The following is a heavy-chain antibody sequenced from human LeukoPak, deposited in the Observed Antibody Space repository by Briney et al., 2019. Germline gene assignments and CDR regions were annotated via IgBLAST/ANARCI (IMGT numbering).Heavy chain of an antibody. V-gene: IGHV3-15*04. CDR3: SEGLDY. Sequence: PEGSLRLSCAASGFTFSYVWMSWVRQAPGKGLEWVARIASTADGGTTEYAAPVKGRFTISRDDSKSILYLQMNSLKTEDTALYFCSEGLDYWGQGTLVTVS. CDR1: GFTFSYVW. CDR2: IASTADGGTT. J-gene: IGHJ4*02.